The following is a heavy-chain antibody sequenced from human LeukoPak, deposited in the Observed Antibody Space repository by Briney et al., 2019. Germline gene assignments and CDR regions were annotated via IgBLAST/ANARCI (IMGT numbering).Heavy chain of an antibody. D-gene: IGHD6-13*01. V-gene: IGHV1-24*01. Sequence: VASVKVSCKVSGYTLTELSMHWVRQAPGKGLEWMGGFDPEDGETICAQKFQGRVTMTEDTSTDTAYMELSSLRSEDTAVYYCATTIHSILEAAGTLFDYWGQGTLVTVSS. J-gene: IGHJ4*02. CDR3: ATTIHSILEAAGTLFDY. CDR1: GYTLTELS. CDR2: FDPEDGET.